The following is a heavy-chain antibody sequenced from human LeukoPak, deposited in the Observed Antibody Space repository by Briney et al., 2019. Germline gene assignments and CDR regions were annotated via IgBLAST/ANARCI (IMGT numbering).Heavy chain of an antibody. Sequence: PGGSLRLSCAVSGFPFTRFYMSWIRQAPGKGLEWISYIGLSGSPLDYADSVRGRFTISRDNAKNSLYLEMNSLRAEDTAVYYCAKDSYYDFWSGYYNWFDPWGQGTLVTVSS. CDR1: GFPFTRFY. D-gene: IGHD3-3*01. J-gene: IGHJ5*02. V-gene: IGHV3-11*04. CDR3: AKDSYYDFWSGYYNWFDP. CDR2: IGLSGSPL.